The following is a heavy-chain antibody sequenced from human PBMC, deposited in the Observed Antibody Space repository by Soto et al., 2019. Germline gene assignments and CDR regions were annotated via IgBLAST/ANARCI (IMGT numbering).Heavy chain of an antibody. D-gene: IGHD6-13*01. CDR3: ARDPDSYSSSWPFDY. CDR2: IYHSGST. J-gene: IGHJ4*02. Sequence: NPSETLSLTCAVSGYSISSGYYWGWIRQPPGKGLEWIGSIYHSGSTYYNPSLKSRVTISVDTSKNQFSLKLSSVTAADTAVYYCARDPDSYSSSWPFDYWGQGTLVTVSS. V-gene: IGHV4-38-2*02. CDR1: GYSISSGYY.